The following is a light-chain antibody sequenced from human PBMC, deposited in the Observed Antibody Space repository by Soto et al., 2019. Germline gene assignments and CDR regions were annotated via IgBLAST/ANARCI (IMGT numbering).Light chain of an antibody. V-gene: IGKV3-20*01. CDR1: HTISSSY. Sequence: EIVLTQSPGTLSLSPGERATLSCRASHTISSSYLALYQQKPGQAPRLLMYGISRRATGIPDRFSGSGSGTDFTLPITRLEPDDFAVYYCHQYVTSSPRNFGQGTKVEIK. J-gene: IGKJ1*01. CDR3: HQYVTSSPRN. CDR2: GIS.